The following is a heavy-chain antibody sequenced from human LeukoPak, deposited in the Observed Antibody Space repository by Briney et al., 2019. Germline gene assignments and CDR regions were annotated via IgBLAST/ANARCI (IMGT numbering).Heavy chain of an antibody. V-gene: IGHV1-18*01. CDR2: IGAYNGNK. CDR1: GYTFTDFG. CDR3: TRDLGVDTTMIFFDY. D-gene: IGHD5-18*01. Sequence: GASVKVSCKASGYTFTDFGISWVRQAPGQGLEWMGWIGAYNGNKNYVQKFQGRVTMTTDTSTSTAYMELTSLRSDDTAMYYCTRDLGVDTTMIFFDYWGQGTLVTVSS. J-gene: IGHJ4*02.